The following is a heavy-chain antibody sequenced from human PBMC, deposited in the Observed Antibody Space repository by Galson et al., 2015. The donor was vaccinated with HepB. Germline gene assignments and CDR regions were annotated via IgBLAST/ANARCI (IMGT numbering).Heavy chain of an antibody. Sequence: LSLTCAVYGGSFSGYYWSWIRQPPGKGLEWIGEINHSGSTNYNPSLKSRVTISVDTSKNQFSLKLSSVTAADTAVYYCARGRVGYCSSTSCYTFGYWGQGTLVTVSS. CDR3: ARGRVGYCSSTSCYTFGY. CDR2: INHSGST. J-gene: IGHJ4*02. D-gene: IGHD2-2*02. CDR1: GGSFSGYY. V-gene: IGHV4-34*01.